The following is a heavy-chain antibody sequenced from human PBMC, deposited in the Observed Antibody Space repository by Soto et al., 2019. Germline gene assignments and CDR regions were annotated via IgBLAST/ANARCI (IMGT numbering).Heavy chain of an antibody. CDR1: GYRFTAHW. V-gene: IGHV5-10-1*01. Sequence: ISCKGSGYRFTAHWIHWVRHMPGTGLEWMGRVGPSDSYSYYSRSFQGHVTISPDKPISTAYLQWRSLKASDPDMSYCARLPLGIVNFYYGMDDWGQGTTVTVSS. J-gene: IGHJ6*02. D-gene: IGHD3-16*02. CDR3: ARLPLGIVNFYYGMDD. CDR2: VGPSDSYS.